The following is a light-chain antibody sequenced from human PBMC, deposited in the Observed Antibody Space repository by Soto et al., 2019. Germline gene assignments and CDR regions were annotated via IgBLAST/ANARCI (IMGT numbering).Light chain of an antibody. Sequence: AIQLTQSPSSLSASLGDTVIITCRASQDITSDLAWYQQRPEKAPFLLIYDASRLESGVPPRFSGGGSGTEFSLTISSLQPEDFVTYFCQQFNAYPRTFGHGTKVDIK. J-gene: IGKJ1*01. V-gene: IGKV1-13*02. CDR1: QDITSD. CDR3: QQFNAYPRT. CDR2: DAS.